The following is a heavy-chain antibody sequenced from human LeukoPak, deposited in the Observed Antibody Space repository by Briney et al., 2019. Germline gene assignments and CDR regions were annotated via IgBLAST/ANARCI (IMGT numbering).Heavy chain of an antibody. Sequence: SETLSLTCTVSGGSITNYYWSWVRQSAIKGLEWIGRISASGNTDYNPSLRNRVTMSVEKSKNQSSLRLSSVTAADTAVYYCAREGRSSTPGYWGQGTLVTVSS. V-gene: IGHV4-4*07. CDR2: ISASGNT. CDR1: GGSITNYY. J-gene: IGHJ4*02. CDR3: AREGRSSTPGY. D-gene: IGHD2-15*01.